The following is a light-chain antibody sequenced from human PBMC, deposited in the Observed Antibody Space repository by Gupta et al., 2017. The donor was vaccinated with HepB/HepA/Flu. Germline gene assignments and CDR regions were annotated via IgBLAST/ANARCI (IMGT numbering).Light chain of an antibody. CDR2: DTT. CDR1: TGAVTSGHY. CDR3: LLSYSGLRV. J-gene: IGLJ2*01. V-gene: IGLV7-46*01. Sequence: QAVVTQEPSLTVSPGGTVTLTCGPSTGAVTSGHYPFWFQQRPGQAPRTLIYDTTKKHSRTPARFSGSLLGGKAALTLAGAQPEDEAQYYCLLSYSGLRVFGGGTRLTV.